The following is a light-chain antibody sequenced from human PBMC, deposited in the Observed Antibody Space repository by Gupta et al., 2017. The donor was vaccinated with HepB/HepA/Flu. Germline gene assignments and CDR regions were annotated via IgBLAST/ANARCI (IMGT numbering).Light chain of an antibody. J-gene: IGKJ5*01. CDR2: GAS. V-gene: IGKV3-15*01. CDR3: QQYNNWPPL. CDR1: QSVSSN. Sequence: ELVMTQSPATLSVSPGERATLSCRASQSVSSNLAWYQQKPDQAPRLLIYGASTRATGIPARFSGSGSGTEFTLTISSLQSEDFAVYYCQQYNNWPPLFGQGTRLEIK.